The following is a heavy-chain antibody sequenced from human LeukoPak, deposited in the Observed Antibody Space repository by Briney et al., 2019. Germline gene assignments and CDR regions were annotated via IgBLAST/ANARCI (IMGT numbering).Heavy chain of an antibody. CDR3: ARGGLQRRLQFYFDY. Sequence: GGSLSLSCAASGFTFSSYWMSWVRQAPGKGLEWVANIKQDGSEKYYVDSVKGRFTISRDNAKNSLYLQMNSLRAEDTAVYYCARGGLQRRLQFYFDYWGQGTLVTVSS. V-gene: IGHV3-7*04. D-gene: IGHD5-24*01. CDR2: IKQDGSEK. J-gene: IGHJ4*02. CDR1: GFTFSSYW.